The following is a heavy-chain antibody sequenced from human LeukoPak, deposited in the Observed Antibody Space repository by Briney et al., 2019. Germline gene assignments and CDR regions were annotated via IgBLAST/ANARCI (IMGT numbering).Heavy chain of an antibody. CDR1: GFTFSSYG. CDR3: ATPGSVSLMLHYFDY. J-gene: IGHJ4*02. Sequence: GGSLRLSCAASGFTFSSYGMHWVRQAPGKGLEWVAVISYDGSNKYYADSVKGRFTISRDNSKNTLYLQMNSLRAEDTAVYYCATPGSVSLMLHYFDYWGQGTLVTVSS. V-gene: IGHV3-30*03. CDR2: ISYDGSNK. D-gene: IGHD3-16*01.